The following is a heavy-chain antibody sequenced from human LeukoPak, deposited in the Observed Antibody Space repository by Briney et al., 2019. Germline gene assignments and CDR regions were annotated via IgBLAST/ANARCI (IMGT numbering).Heavy chain of an antibody. CDR2: INHSGST. CDR3: ARGLVRYYYGSGSYSNYFDY. J-gene: IGHJ4*02. D-gene: IGHD3-10*01. V-gene: IGHV4-34*01. CDR1: GGSFSGYY. Sequence: SETLSLTCAVYGGSFSGYYWSWIRQPPGEGLGWIGEINHSGSTNCNPSIKSRVTMSVDTSKTPFSLKLSSGTAADTAVYYCARGLVRYYYGSGSYSNYFDYWGQGTLVTVSS.